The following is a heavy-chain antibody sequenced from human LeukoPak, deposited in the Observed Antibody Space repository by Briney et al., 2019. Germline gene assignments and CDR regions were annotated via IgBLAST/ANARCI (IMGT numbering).Heavy chain of an antibody. CDR2: ISSSSSTI. CDR1: GFTFSTYG. D-gene: IGHD3-10*01. CDR3: ARDRPHYYGSGSYIDY. V-gene: IGHV3-48*04. Sequence: GGSLRLSCAASGFTFSTYGMHWVRQAPGKGLEWVSYISSSSSTIYYADSVKGRFTISRDNAKNPLYLQMNSLRAEDTAVYYCARDRPHYYGSGSYIDYWGQGTLVTVSS. J-gene: IGHJ4*02.